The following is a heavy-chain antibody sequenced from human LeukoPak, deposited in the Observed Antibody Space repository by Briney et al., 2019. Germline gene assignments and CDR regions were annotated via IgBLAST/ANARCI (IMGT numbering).Heavy chain of an antibody. CDR1: GGSISSYY. Sequence: SETLSLTCTVSGGSISSYYWNWIRQPPGKGLEWIGYIYYSGSTNYNPSLKSRVTISVDTSKNQFSLKLSSVTAADTAVYYCARATGSGSIWFDPWGQGTLVTVSS. J-gene: IGHJ5*02. CDR3: ARATGSGSIWFDP. CDR2: IYYSGST. D-gene: IGHD3-10*01. V-gene: IGHV4-59*01.